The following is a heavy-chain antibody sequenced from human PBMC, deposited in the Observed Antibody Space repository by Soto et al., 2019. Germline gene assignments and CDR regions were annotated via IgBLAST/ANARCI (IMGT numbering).Heavy chain of an antibody. V-gene: IGHV3-23*01. Sequence: PGGSLRLSCAASGFTFSSYAMSWVRQAPGKGLEWVSAISGSGGSTYYADSVKGRFTISRDNSKNTLYLQMNSLRAEDTAVYYCANPRAFGYDSSGLGAFDIWGQGTMVTVSS. J-gene: IGHJ3*02. CDR2: ISGSGGST. D-gene: IGHD3-22*01. CDR1: GFTFSSYA. CDR3: ANPRAFGYDSSGLGAFDI.